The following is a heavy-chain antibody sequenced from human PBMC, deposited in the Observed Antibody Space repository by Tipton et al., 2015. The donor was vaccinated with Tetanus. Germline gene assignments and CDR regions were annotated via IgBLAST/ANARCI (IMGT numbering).Heavy chain of an antibody. D-gene: IGHD5-18*01. CDR3: ARVSYRFPIDYGMDV. J-gene: IGHJ6*02. Sequence: TLSLTCAVYGGSFSGSYWGWIRQPPGKGLEWIGEINQSGSTNDNPSLKSRVTISVDTSKNQFSLKLSSVTAADTAVYYCARVSYRFPIDYGMDVWGQGTTVTVSS. CDR2: INQSGST. CDR1: GGSFSGSY. V-gene: IGHV4-34*01.